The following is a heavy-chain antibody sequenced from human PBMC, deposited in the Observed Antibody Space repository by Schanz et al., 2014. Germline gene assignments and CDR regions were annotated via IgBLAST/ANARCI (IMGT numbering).Heavy chain of an antibody. V-gene: IGHV4-61*02. J-gene: IGHJ5*02. CDR3: AREPLSGYNWFDP. CDR2: VYTSGST. Sequence: QVQLQESGPGLVKPSQTLSLTCTVSGGSISSATYYWSWVRRPAGKGLEWIGRVYTSGSTNYNPSHKSRVPISLDTSKNQFSLKRRSVPAADTAVYYCAREPLSGYNWFDPWGQGSLVTVSS. CDR1: GGSISSATYY. D-gene: IGHD6-25*01.